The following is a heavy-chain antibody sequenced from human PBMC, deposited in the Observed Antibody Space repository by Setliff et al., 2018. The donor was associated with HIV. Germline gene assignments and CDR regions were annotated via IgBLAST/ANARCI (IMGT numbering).Heavy chain of an antibody. CDR2: INYSGNT. D-gene: IGHD3-22*01. V-gene: IGHV4-34*01. J-gene: IGHJ4*02. CDR1: GGSFSGYY. Sequence: SETLSLTCAVYGGSFSGYYWNWIRQTPGKGLEWIGEINYSGNTNHNPSLKSRLTISIDRSKNHFSLNLRSVTAADTAVYYCARGALSLTMTKLLSFFPFWGQGTLVTVSS. CDR3: ARGALSLTMTKLLSFFPF.